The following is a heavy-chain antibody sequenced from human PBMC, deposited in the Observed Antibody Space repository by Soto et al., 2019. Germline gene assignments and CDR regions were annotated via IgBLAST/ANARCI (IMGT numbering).Heavy chain of an antibody. CDR2: IYYSGST. J-gene: IGHJ6*02. Sequence: PSETLSLTCTVSGGSISSGDDYWGWIRQPPGKGLEWIGYIYYSGSTYYNPSLKSRVTISVDTSKNQFSLKLSSVTAADTAVYYCASRSRRLYYYGMDVWGQGTTVTVS. CDR1: GGSISSGDDY. CDR3: ASRSRRLYYYGMDV. D-gene: IGHD6-25*01. V-gene: IGHV4-30-4*01.